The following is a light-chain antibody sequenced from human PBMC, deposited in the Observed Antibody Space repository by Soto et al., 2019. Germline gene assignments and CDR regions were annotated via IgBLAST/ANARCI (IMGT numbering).Light chain of an antibody. J-gene: IGKJ1*01. CDR3: QQYHSYRT. Sequence: DIQMTQSPSSLSASVGDTVIITCRASQSIRSYLNWYQQKPGKAPKLLIYAASTLQSGVPSRFSGSASGTDFTLTISSLQPEDFATYYCQQYHSYRTFGQGTKVDIK. CDR2: AAS. CDR1: QSIRSY. V-gene: IGKV1-39*01.